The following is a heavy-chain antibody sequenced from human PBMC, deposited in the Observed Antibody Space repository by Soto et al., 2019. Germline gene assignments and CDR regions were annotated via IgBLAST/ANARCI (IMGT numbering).Heavy chain of an antibody. CDR3: ARARRERFVLPRPDAFDI. CDR1: GGTFSSYA. Sequence: QVQLVESGAEVKKPGSSVKVSCKASGGTFSSYAISWVRQAPGQGLEWMGGIIPIFGTANYAQKFQGRVTITADESTSTAYMELSSLRSEDTAAYYCARARRERFVLPRPDAFDIWGQGTMVTVSS. V-gene: IGHV1-69*12. CDR2: IIPIFGTA. D-gene: IGHD3-3*01. J-gene: IGHJ3*02.